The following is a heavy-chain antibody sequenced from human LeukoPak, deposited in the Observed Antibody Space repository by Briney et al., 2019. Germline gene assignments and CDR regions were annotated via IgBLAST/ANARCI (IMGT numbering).Heavy chain of an antibody. Sequence: ASVKVSCKVSGYTLTELSMHWVRQAPGKGLEWMGGFDPEDGETIYAQKFQGRVTMTEDTSTDTAYMELSSLRSEDTAVYYCATAYYYDSSGYSYNWFDPWGQGTLVTVSS. CDR3: ATAYYYDSSGYSYNWFDP. CDR2: FDPEDGET. J-gene: IGHJ5*02. V-gene: IGHV1-24*01. D-gene: IGHD3-22*01. CDR1: GYTLTELS.